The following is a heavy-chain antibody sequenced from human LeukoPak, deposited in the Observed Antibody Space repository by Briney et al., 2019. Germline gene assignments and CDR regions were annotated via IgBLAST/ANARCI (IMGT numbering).Heavy chain of an antibody. CDR1: GGTFSSYA. Sequence: ASVKVSCKASGGTFSSYAISRVRQAPGQGLEWMGWINPNSGGTNYAQKFQGRVTMTRDTSISTAYMELSRLRSDDTAVYYCARLWWFGELSAGWFDPWGQGTLVTVSS. J-gene: IGHJ5*02. CDR3: ARLWWFGELSAGWFDP. D-gene: IGHD3-10*01. CDR2: INPNSGGT. V-gene: IGHV1-2*02.